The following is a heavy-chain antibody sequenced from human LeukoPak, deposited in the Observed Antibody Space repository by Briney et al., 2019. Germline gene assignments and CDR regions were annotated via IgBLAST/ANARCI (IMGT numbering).Heavy chain of an antibody. D-gene: IGHD5-18*01. J-gene: IGHJ4*02. Sequence: GGSLRLSCAASGFTFSSYGMHWVRQAPGKGLGWVAVISYDGSNKYYADSVKGRFTISRDNSKNTLYLQMNSLRAEDTAVYYCAKEPHGGIQLWTSSYFDYWGQGTLVTVSS. V-gene: IGHV3-30*18. CDR1: GFTFSSYG. CDR3: AKEPHGGIQLWTSSYFDY. CDR2: ISYDGSNK.